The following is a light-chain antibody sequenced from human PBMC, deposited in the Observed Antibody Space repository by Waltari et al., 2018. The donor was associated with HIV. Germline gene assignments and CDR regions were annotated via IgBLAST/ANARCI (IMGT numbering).Light chain of an antibody. CDR1: AGAVTRGYY. V-gene: IGLV7-43*01. CDR2: STT. Sequence: HTVVTQQPSLTVSPGGTVTRPCASSAGAVTRGYYPNWFQQKPGQPPRALIYSTTKKQPSTPPRFSGSLIGGNAAPPLSGVQLEDEAEYYCLLDYGGAQPNVVFGGGTKLTVL. CDR3: LLDYGGAQPNVV. J-gene: IGLJ2*01.